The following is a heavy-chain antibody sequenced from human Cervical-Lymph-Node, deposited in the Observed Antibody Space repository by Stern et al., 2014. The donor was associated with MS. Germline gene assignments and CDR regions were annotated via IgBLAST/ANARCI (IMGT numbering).Heavy chain of an antibody. J-gene: IGHJ4*02. V-gene: IGHV3-30*03. CDR3: ARGVYDI. D-gene: IGHD3-22*01. Sequence: VHLVESGGGVVQPGRSLRLSCAASGFTFSSYGMHWVRQAPATGLQWVAFISYDGSNEYYADSVKGRFTISRDNSNNTLYLQTNSLREEDTAVYYCARGVYDIWGQGTLVTVSS. CDR2: ISYDGSNE. CDR1: GFTFSSYG.